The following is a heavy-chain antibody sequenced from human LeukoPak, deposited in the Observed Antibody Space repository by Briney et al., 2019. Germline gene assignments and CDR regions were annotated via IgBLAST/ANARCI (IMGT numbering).Heavy chain of an antibody. CDR3: ARGGWSLDY. CDR2: IYYTGST. J-gene: IGHJ4*02. D-gene: IGHD6-19*01. CDR1: GGSISNYY. V-gene: IGHV4-59*01. Sequence: SETLSLTCTVSGGSISNYYWSWIRQPPEKGLEWIGYIYYTGSTNYNPSLESRVTISVDTSKNQFSLKLTSVTAADTAVYYCARGGWSLDYWGQGTLVTVSS.